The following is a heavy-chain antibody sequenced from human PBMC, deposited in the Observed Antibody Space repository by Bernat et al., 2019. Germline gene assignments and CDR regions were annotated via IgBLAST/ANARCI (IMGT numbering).Heavy chain of an antibody. CDR2: IKSKTDGGTT. D-gene: IGHD5-12*01. CDR3: TPSPGDIVATIRKGFGY. CDR1: GFTFSNAW. Sequence: EVQLVESGGNLVQPGGSLRLSCAASGFTFSNAWMNWVRQAPGKGLEWVGRIKSKTDGGTTDYAAPVKGRFTISRDDSKNTLYLQMNSLKTEDTAVYYCTPSPGDIVATIRKGFGYWGQGTLVTVSS. V-gene: IGHV3-15*07. J-gene: IGHJ4*02.